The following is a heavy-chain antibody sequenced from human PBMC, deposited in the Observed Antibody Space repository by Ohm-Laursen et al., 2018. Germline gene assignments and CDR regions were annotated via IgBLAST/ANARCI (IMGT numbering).Heavy chain of an antibody. CDR1: GFTFSSYS. CDR2: ISSSSSYI. D-gene: IGHD2-15*01. CDR3: AKAGSTSGKGKYYFDS. V-gene: IGHV3-21*04. Sequence: SLRLSCAAPGFTFSSYSMNWVRQAPGKGLEWVSSISSSSSYIYYADSVKGRFTISRDNAKNSLYLQMNSLRVGDTAIYYCAKAGSTSGKGKYYFDSWGQGTLVTVSS. J-gene: IGHJ4*02.